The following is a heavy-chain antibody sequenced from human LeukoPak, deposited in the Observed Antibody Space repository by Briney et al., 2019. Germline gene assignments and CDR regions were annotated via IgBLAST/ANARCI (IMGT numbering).Heavy chain of an antibody. Sequence: SGPTLVNPTQTLTLTCTFSGFSFSTSGVGVGWIRQPPGKALEWLALIYWNDDKRYSPSLKSRLTITKDTSKNQVVLTMTNMDPVDTATYYCAHGPIRFLEWLSNDAFDIWGQGTMVTVSS. CDR3: AHGPIRFLEWLSNDAFDI. J-gene: IGHJ3*02. CDR1: GFSFSTSGVG. V-gene: IGHV2-5*01. D-gene: IGHD3-3*01. CDR2: IYWNDDK.